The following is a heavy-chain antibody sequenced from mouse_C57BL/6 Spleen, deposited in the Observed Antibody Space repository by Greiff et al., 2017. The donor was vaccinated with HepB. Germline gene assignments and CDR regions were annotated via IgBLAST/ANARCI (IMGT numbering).Heavy chain of an antibody. D-gene: IGHD1-1*01. V-gene: IGHV1-69*01. CDR3: ARSGYGSSYRAMDY. Sequence: QVQLQQPGAELVMPGASVKLSCKASGYTFTSYWMHWVKQRPGQGLEWIGEIDPSDSYTNYNQKFKGKSTLTVDKSSSTAYMQLSSLTSVDSAVYYCARSGYGSSYRAMDYWGQGTSVTVSS. CDR2: IDPSDSYT. CDR1: GYTFTSYW. J-gene: IGHJ4*01.